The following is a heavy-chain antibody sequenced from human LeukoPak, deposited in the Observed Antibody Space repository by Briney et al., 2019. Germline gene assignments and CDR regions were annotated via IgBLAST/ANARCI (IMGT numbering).Heavy chain of an antibody. J-gene: IGHJ4*02. V-gene: IGHV1-69-2*01. Sequence: GASVKVSCKASGYTFTDYYIHWVQLAPGNGLEWMGRVDPEDGETKYAEKFQGRVTITADTSTDTAYMDLSSLTSEDTAVYYCATSPSYVGLDSWGQGTLITVSS. CDR1: GYTFTDYY. CDR2: VDPEDGET. D-gene: IGHD3-16*01. CDR3: ATSPSYVGLDS.